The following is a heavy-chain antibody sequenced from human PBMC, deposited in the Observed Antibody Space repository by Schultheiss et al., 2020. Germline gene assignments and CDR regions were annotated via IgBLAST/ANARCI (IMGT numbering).Heavy chain of an antibody. V-gene: IGHV4-34*01. CDR1: GGSFSGYY. CDR2: IY. D-gene: IGHD2-2*01. CDR3: ARGRGSTSSYRQRRNYFDY. J-gene: IGHJ4*02. Sequence: SETLSLTCAVYGGSFSGYYWSWIRQPPGKGLEWIGRIYTSRVTISVDKSKNQFSLKLSSVTAADTAVYYCARGRGSTSSYRQRRNYFDYWGQGTLVTVSS.